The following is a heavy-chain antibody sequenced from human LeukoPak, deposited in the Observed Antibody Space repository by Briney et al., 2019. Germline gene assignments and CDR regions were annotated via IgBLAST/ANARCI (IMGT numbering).Heavy chain of an antibody. Sequence: GGSLRLSCAASGFTVSSNYMSWVRQAPGKGLEWVSIIYSGGTTYYADSVKGRFTISRDNSKNTLYLQMDSLRAEDTAVYFCARGLYEFCSGGSCYSYYFDYWGQGTLVTVSS. J-gene: IGHJ4*02. V-gene: IGHV3-53*01. CDR2: IYSGGTT. CDR3: ARGLYEFCSGGSCYSYYFDY. CDR1: GFTVSSNY. D-gene: IGHD2-15*01.